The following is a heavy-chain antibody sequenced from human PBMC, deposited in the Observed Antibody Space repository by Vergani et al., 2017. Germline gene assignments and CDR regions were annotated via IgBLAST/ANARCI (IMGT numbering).Heavy chain of an antibody. CDR3: ARDHWGQIDY. V-gene: IGHV4-61*01. Sequence: QVQLQESGPGLVKPSETLSLTCTVSGGSISSSSYYWSWIRQPPGKGLEWIGYIYYSGSTNYNPSLKSRVTISVDTSKNQFSLKLSSVTAADTAGYYCARDHWGQIDYWGQGTLVTVSS. CDR1: GGSISSSSYY. J-gene: IGHJ4*02. D-gene: IGHD7-27*01. CDR2: IYYSGST.